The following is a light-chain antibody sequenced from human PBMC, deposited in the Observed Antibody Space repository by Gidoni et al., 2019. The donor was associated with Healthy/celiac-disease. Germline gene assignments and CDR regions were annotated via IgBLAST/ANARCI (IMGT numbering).Light chain of an antibody. V-gene: IGKV1-5*03. Sequence: DIQMTQSPSTLSASVGARVTITCRASQSISSWLAWYQQKPGKAPKLLIYKASSLESGVPSRFSGSGSGTEFTLTIISLQPDDFATYYCQQYNSYWTFGQXTKVEIK. CDR1: QSISSW. J-gene: IGKJ1*01. CDR3: QQYNSYWT. CDR2: KAS.